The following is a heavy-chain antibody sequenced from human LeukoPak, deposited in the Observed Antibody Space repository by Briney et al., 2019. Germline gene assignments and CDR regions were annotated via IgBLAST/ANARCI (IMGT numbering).Heavy chain of an antibody. V-gene: IGHV5-10-1*01. D-gene: IGHD5-12*01. CDR1: GYSFASYW. CDR2: IDPSDSYT. Sequence: GESLKISCKGSGYSFASYWITWVRQMPGKGLEWMGRIDPSDSYTNYSPSFQGHVTISADKSISTAYLQWSSLKASDTAMYYCARSDSYGYSDDYWGQGTLVTVSS. J-gene: IGHJ4*02. CDR3: ARSDSYGYSDDY.